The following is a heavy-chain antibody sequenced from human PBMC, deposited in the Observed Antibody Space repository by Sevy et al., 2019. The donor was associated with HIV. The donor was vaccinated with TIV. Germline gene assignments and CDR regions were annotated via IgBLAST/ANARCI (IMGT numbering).Heavy chain of an antibody. CDR3: TTGGDCTSTSCHDAFGI. Sequence: GWSLRLSCAASGFTFKNAWMNWVRQAPGKGLEWVGRIKSKRDDETTEYGAPVKGRFFISRDDSKNMVSLQMSSLKTEDTAVYYCTTGGDCTSTSCHDAFGIWGRGTMVTVSS. D-gene: IGHD2-2*01. CDR1: GFTFKNAW. J-gene: IGHJ3*02. CDR2: IKSKRDDETT. V-gene: IGHV3-15*01.